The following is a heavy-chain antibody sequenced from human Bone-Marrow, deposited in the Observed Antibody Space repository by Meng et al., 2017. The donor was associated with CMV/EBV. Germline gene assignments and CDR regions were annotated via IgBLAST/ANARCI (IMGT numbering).Heavy chain of an antibody. D-gene: IGHD2-21*01. CDR2: INPDGSTT. CDR3: ARDYWGCGDV. CDR1: AFTFSTYW. J-gene: IGHJ4*02. V-gene: IGHV3-74*01. Sequence: GGSLRLSCAASAFTFSTYWMDWVRQVPGKGLAWVSHINPDGSTTNYADSVRGRFTISRDNAKNTLYLQLNSLRAEDTAVYYCARDYWGCGDVWGQGTLVTVSS.